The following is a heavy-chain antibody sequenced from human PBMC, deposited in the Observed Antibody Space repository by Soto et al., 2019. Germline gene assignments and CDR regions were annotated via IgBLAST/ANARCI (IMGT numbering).Heavy chain of an antibody. V-gene: IGHV3-23*01. CDR3: AKATTNGGWFNPFDS. J-gene: IGHJ4*02. D-gene: IGHD6-19*01. CDR1: GFSFVNYA. CDR2: LSGSGTST. Sequence: EVQLLESGGGLGQPGGSLRLSCAASGFSFVNYAMNWVRQAPGKGLEWVSGLSGSGTSTYYADSVKGRFTISRDNSRDTLFLQMNSLTADDTAVYYCAKATTNGGWFNPFDSWGQGALVTVSS.